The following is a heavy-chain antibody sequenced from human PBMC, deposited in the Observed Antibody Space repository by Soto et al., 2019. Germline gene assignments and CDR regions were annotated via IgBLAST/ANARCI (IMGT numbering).Heavy chain of an antibody. V-gene: IGHV3-30*18. CDR3: AKPRQITSLLLYYFDY. CDR2: ISYDGSNK. J-gene: IGHJ4*02. CDR1: GFTFSSYA. Sequence: PGGSLRLSCVVSGFTFSSYAVHWVRQAPGKGLEWVAVISYDGSNKYYADSVKGRFTISRDNSKNTLYLQMNSLRAEDTAVYYCAKPRQITSLLLYYFDYWGQGTLVTVSS. D-gene: IGHD2-15*01.